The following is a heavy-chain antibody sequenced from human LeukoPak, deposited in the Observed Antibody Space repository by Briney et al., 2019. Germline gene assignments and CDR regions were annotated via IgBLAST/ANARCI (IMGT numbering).Heavy chain of an antibody. V-gene: IGHV4-59*01. D-gene: IGHD2-21*02. CDR1: GGSISSYY. CDR3: ARDYCGGNCYSAPHYYYYMYV. J-gene: IGHJ6*03. Sequence: SETLSLTCTVSGGSISSYYWSWIRQPPGKGLEWIGYIYYSGSTNYNPSLKSRVTISVDTSKNQFSLKLSFVTAADTAVYYCARDYCGGNCYSAPHYYYYMYVWGKGTTVTVSS. CDR2: IYYSGST.